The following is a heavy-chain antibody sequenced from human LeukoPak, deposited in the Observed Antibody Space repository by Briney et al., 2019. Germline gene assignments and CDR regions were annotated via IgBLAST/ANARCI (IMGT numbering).Heavy chain of an antibody. CDR1: GFTFSSYG. D-gene: IGHD3-22*01. CDR3: ARAAYDSSGYLTL. V-gene: IGHV3-33*01. J-gene: IGHJ4*02. CDR2: IWYDGTNK. Sequence: GGSLRPSCAASGFTFSSYGMHWVRQAPGKGLEWVAVIWYDGTNKYYADSVKGRFTISRDNSKNTLFLQMNSLRAEDTAVYYCARAAYDSSGYLTLWGQGTLVTVS.